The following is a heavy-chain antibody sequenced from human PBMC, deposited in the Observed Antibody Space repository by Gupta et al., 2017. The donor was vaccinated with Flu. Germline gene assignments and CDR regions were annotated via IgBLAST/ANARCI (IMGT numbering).Heavy chain of an antibody. J-gene: IGHJ6*03. CDR3: ARENKFVSQGYDYMDD. CDR2: IYYSGST. V-gene: IGHV4-31*03. CDR1: GVPLSNYLYY. Sequence: VQLQEPGPALAKPSQTLSPTCNVSGVPLSNYLYYCNWVRQHPGTGLEWIGYIYYSGSTFYNPSLQSRVTISVDTSNNQFSLELSSVTAADTAVYYCARENKFVSQGYDYMDDWGKGTPVTVSS. D-gene: IGHD3-10*01.